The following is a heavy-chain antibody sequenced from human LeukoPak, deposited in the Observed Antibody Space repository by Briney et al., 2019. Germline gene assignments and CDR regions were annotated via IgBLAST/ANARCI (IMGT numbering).Heavy chain of an antibody. Sequence: GGSLRLSCAASGFTVSSNDMSWGRQAPGKGLECISVIYSGGSTDYADSVKGRLTISRDNSKNTLYLQMNSLRAEDTAVYYCARVVDHDYGDYYLDYWGQGTLVTVSS. CDR3: ARVVDHDYGDYYLDY. CDR1: GFTVSSND. D-gene: IGHD4-17*01. J-gene: IGHJ4*02. V-gene: IGHV3-53*01. CDR2: IYSGGST.